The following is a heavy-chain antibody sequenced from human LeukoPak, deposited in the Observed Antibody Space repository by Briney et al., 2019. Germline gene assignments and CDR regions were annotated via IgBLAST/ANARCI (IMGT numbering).Heavy chain of an antibody. CDR1: GFTFSSYS. D-gene: IGHD2-2*01. V-gene: IGHV3-21*01. CDR3: ARDTEYCSSTGCKTAP. Sequence: PGGSLRLSCAASGFTFSSYSMNWVRQAPGKGLEWVSSISSSSSYIYYADSVKGRLTISRDNAKNSLYLQMNSLRAEDTAVYYCARDTEYCSSTGCKTAPWGQGTLVTVSS. J-gene: IGHJ5*02. CDR2: ISSSSSYI.